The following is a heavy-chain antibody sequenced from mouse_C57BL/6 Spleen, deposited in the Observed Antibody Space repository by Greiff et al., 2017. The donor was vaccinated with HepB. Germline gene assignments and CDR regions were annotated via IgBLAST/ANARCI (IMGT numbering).Heavy chain of an antibody. CDR3: ARGGTTVVAPYYFDY. J-gene: IGHJ2*01. CDR2: ISYDGSN. V-gene: IGHV3-6*01. CDR1: GYSITSGYY. Sequence: EVKLQESGPGLVKPSQSLSLTCSVTGYSITSGYYWNWIRQFPGNKLEWMGYISYDGSNNYNPSLKNRISITRDTSKNQFFLKLNSVTTEDTATYYCARGGTTVVAPYYFDYWGQGTTLTVSS. D-gene: IGHD1-1*01.